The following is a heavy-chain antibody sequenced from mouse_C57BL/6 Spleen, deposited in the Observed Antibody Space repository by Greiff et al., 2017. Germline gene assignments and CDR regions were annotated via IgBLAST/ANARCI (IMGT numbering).Heavy chain of an antibody. CDR1: GYTFTDYN. J-gene: IGHJ3*01. CDR3: ARGDDYDPWFAY. Sequence: VQLQQSGPELVKPGASVKISCKASGYTFTDYNMDWVKQSHGKSLEWIGDINPNNGGTIYNQKFKGKATLTVDKSSSTAYMELRSLTSEDTAVYYCARGDDYDPWFAYWGQGTLVTVSA. D-gene: IGHD2-4*01. CDR2: INPNNGGT. V-gene: IGHV1-18*01.